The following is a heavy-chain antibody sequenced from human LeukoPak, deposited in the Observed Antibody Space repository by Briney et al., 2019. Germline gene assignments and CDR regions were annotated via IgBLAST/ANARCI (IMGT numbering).Heavy chain of an antibody. D-gene: IGHD3-3*01. CDR3: TTYYYDFWSGYSSDV. CDR1: GFTFSSYA. J-gene: IGHJ6*04. CDR2: IKSKTDGGTT. V-gene: IGHV3-15*01. Sequence: GGSLRLSCAASGFTFSSYAMSWVRQAPGKGLEWVGRIKSKTDGGTTDYAAPVKGRFTISRDDSKNTPYLQMNSLKTEDTAVYYCTTYYYDFWSGYSSDVWGKGTTVTVSS.